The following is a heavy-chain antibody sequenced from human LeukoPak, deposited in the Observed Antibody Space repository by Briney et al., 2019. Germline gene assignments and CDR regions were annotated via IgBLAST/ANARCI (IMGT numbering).Heavy chain of an antibody. D-gene: IGHD3-16*02. CDR1: GDNFSSYV. V-gene: IGHV1-69*04. Sequence: ASVKVSCKASGDNFSSYVITWVRQAPGQGLEWMGRIIPTLDVANFAQKFKGRVTITADKSANTAHLELSSLRSEDTAVYYCTREGVYSPDPTSYHRLPFDFWGEGTVVIVSS. CDR2: IIPTLDVA. CDR3: TREGVYSPDPTSYHRLPFDF. J-gene: IGHJ3*01.